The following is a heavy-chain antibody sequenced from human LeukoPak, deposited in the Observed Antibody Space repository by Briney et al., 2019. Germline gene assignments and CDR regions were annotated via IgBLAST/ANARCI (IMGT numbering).Heavy chain of an antibody. Sequence: SETLSLTCTASGGSISSSSYNWGWIRQTPGKGLEWIGTIYYNGNTYYNPSLKSRVTISVDTSKNQFSLKLSSVTAADTAVYYCARGYGRDGYRTLDYWGQGTLVTVSS. CDR2: IYYNGNT. J-gene: IGHJ4*02. CDR3: ARGYGRDGYRTLDY. D-gene: IGHD5-24*01. CDR1: GGSISSSSYN. V-gene: IGHV4-39*07.